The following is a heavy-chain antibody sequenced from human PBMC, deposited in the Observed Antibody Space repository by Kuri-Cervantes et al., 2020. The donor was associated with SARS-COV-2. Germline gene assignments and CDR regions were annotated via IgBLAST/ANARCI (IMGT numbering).Heavy chain of an antibody. CDR3: ARELSAGGAFDI. CDR1: GYTFTSYG. D-gene: IGHD2-8*02. V-gene: IGHV1-2*02. CDR2: INPNSGGT. J-gene: IGHJ3*02. Sequence: ASVKVSCKASGYTFTSYGISWVRQAPGQGLEWMGWINPNSGGTNYAQKFQGRVTMTRDTSISTAYMELSRLRSDDPAVYYCARELSAGGAFDIWGQGTMVTVSS.